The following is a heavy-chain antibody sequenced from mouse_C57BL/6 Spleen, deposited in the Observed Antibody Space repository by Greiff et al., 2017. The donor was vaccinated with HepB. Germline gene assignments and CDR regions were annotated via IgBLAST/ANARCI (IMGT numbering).Heavy chain of an antibody. D-gene: IGHD3-1*01. J-gene: IGHJ4*01. CDR2: IHPSDSDT. V-gene: IGHV1-74*01. CDR1: GYTFTSYW. CDR3: AMGLRRYYAMDY. Sequence: VQLQQPGAELVKPGASVKVSCKASGYTFTSYWMHWVKQRPGQGLEWIGRIHPSDSDTNYNQKFKGKATLTVDKSSSTAYMQLSSLTSEDSAVYYCAMGLRRYYAMDYWGQGTSVTVSS.